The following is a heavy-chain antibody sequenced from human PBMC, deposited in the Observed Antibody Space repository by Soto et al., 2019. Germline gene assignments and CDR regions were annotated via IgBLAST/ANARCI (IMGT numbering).Heavy chain of an antibody. CDR3: AKSIVVVPAAKGDY. CDR1: GFTFSSYA. J-gene: IGHJ4*02. CDR2: ISGSGAST. Sequence: EVQLLESGGGLVQPGGSLRLSCAASGFTFSSYAMSWVRQAPGKGLEWVSAISGSGASTYYADSVKGRFTISRDNSKNTLYLQMNGLRAEDTAAYYCAKSIVVVPAAKGDYWGQGTLVTVSS. V-gene: IGHV3-23*01. D-gene: IGHD2-2*01.